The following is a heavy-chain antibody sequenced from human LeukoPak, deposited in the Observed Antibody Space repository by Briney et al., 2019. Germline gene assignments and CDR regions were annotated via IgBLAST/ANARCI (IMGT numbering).Heavy chain of an antibody. CDR2: IYYSGST. CDR3: ARVHESSGYHFDY. CDR1: GGSISSGGYY. D-gene: IGHD3-22*01. Sequence: PSQTLSLTCTVSGGSISSGGYYWSWIRQHPGKGLEWIGYIYYSGSTYYNPSLKSRVTISVDTSKNQFSLKLSSVTAADTAVYYCARVHESSGYHFDYWGQGTLVTVSS. J-gene: IGHJ4*02. V-gene: IGHV4-31*03.